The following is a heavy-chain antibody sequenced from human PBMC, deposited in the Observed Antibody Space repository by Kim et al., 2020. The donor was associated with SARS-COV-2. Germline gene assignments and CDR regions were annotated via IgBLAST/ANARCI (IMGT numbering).Heavy chain of an antibody. D-gene: IGHD6-13*01. V-gene: IGHV3-33*01. CDR2: IWYDGSNK. CDR3: AREGRIAAAVFDY. Sequence: GGSLRLSCAASGFTFSSYGMHWVRQAPGKGLEWVAVIWYDGSNKYYADSVKGRFTISRDNSKNTLYLQMNSLRAEDTAVYYCAREGRIAAAVFDYWGQGTLVTVSS. CDR1: GFTFSSYG. J-gene: IGHJ4*02.